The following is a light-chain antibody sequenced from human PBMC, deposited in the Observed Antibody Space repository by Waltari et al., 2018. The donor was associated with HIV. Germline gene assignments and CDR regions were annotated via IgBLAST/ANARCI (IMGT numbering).Light chain of an antibody. V-gene: IGLV1-44*01. CDR2: RNN. Sequence: QSVLTQPPSASGTPGQRVTIPCSGSSSNIGSTTVNWYQQLPGTAPKLLIYRNNQRPSGVPDRFSGSKSGTSASLAISGLQSEDEADYYCAAWDDSLNGVVFGGGTKLTVL. CDR1: SSNIGSTT. J-gene: IGLJ2*01. CDR3: AAWDDSLNGVV.